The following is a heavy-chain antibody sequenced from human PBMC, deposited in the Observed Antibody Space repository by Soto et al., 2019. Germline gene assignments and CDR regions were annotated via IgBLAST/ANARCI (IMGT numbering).Heavy chain of an antibody. CDR1: GGTFSSYA. V-gene: IGHV1-69*01. CDR2: IILIFGTA. CDR3: ARGEMSTAARQAWNYYYGMDV. D-gene: IGHD6-6*01. J-gene: IGHJ6*02. Sequence: QVQLVQSGAEVKKPGSSVKVSCKASGGTFSSYAISWVRQAPGQGLEWMGGIILIFGTANYAQKFQGRVTITADESTSTAYMELSSLRSDDTAVYYCARGEMSTAARQAWNYYYGMDVWGQGTTVTVSS.